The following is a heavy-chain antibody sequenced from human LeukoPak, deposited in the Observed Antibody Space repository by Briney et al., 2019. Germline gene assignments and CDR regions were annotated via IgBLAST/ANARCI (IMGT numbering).Heavy chain of an antibody. Sequence: PGGSLRLSCAASGFTFSSYGMHWVRQAPGKGLEWVAVIWYDGSNKYYADSVKGRFTISRDNSKNTLYLQMNSLRAEDTAVYYCAREPTYYYGMDVWGKGTTVTVSS. V-gene: IGHV3-33*01. J-gene: IGHJ6*04. CDR2: IWYDGSNK. CDR1: GFTFSSYG. CDR3: AREPTYYYGMDV.